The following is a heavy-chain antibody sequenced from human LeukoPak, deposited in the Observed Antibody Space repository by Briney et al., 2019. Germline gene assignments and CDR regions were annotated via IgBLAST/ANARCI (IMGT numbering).Heavy chain of an antibody. CDR2: ISWNSGSI. J-gene: IGHJ6*02. Sequence: GGSLRLSCAASGFAFDDYAMHWVRQAPGKGLEWVSGISWNSGSIGYADSVKGRLTISRDNAKNSLYLQMNSLRAEDTALYYCAKDTEQYYYYGMDVWGQGTTVTVSS. CDR1: GFAFDDYA. CDR3: AKDTEQYYYYGMDV. V-gene: IGHV3-9*01.